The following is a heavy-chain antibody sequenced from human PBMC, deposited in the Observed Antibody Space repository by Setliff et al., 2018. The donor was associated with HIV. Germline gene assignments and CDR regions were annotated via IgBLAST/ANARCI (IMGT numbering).Heavy chain of an antibody. CDR2: INPSGGSA. D-gene: IGHD3-22*01. V-gene: IGHV1-46*01. CDR3: ARDGGDGSCYYYADY. Sequence: GASVKVSCKASGYTLTRNQIHWVRQAPGQGLEWMGIINPSGGSAAYAEKFRGRVTMTSDTSTNTVYMELRSLRSEETAVFYCARDGGDGSCYYYADYWGQGTLVTVSS. CDR1: GYTLTRNQ. J-gene: IGHJ4*02.